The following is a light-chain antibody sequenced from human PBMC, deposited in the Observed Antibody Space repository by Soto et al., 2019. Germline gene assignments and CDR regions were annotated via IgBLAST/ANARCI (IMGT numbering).Light chain of an antibody. V-gene: IGLV2-8*01. Sequence: QSALTQPPSASGSPGQSVTISCTGTSSDVGGYNYVSWYQKHPGKAPKLMIYEVSKRPSGVPDRFSGSKSGNTASLTVSGLQAEDEAEYYCSSYAGSNNVVFGGGTKVTVL. J-gene: IGLJ2*01. CDR1: SSDVGGYNY. CDR2: EVS. CDR3: SSYAGSNNVV.